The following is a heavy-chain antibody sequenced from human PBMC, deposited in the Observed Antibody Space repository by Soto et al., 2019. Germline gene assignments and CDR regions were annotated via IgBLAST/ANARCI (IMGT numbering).Heavy chain of an antibody. D-gene: IGHD1-26*01. Sequence: VQLQESGPGLVRPSETLSLTCTVSGCSISSGNFYWSWIRQPPGKGLEWIGYIYFSGSTSYSPSLKSRLTISLNTSNNQFSLKLTSVTAADTAVYYCAHDSHGGNTYFELWGKGALVTGSS. CDR1: GCSISSGNFY. CDR2: IYFSGST. V-gene: IGHV4-30-4*01. CDR3: AHDSHGGNTYFEL. J-gene: IGHJ4*02.